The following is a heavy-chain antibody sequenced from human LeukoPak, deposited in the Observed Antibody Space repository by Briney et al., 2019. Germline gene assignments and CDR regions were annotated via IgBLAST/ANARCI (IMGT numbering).Heavy chain of an antibody. J-gene: IGHJ4*02. CDR1: GFTFSSYA. CDR3: AKPPVGFNWNYVLPVSVFDY. D-gene: IGHD1-7*01. CDR2: ISGSGGST. V-gene: IGHV3-23*01. Sequence: GGSLRLSCAASGFTFSSYAMSWVRQAPGKGLEWVSAISGSGGSTYYADSVKGRFTISRDNSKNTLYLQMNSLRAEDTAVYYCAKPPVGFNWNYVLPVSVFDYWGQGTLVTVSS.